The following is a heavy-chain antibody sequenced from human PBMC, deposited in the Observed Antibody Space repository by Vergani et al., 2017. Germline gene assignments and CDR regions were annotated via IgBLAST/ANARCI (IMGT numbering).Heavy chain of an antibody. D-gene: IGHD6-13*01. CDR1: GYSFTSYW. Sequence: EVQLVQSGAEVKKPGESLRISCKGSGYSFTSYWISWVRQMPGKGLEWMGRIDPSDSYTNYSPSFQGHVTISADKSISTAYLQWSSLKASDTAMYYCASGIAAAGRSAEYFQHWGQGTLVTVSS. V-gene: IGHV5-10-1*03. CDR2: IDPSDSYT. J-gene: IGHJ1*01. CDR3: ASGIAAAGRSAEYFQH.